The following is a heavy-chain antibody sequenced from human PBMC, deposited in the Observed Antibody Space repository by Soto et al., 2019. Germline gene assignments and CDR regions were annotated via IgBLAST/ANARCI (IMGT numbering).Heavy chain of an antibody. V-gene: IGHV3-33*01. Sequence: GGSLRLSCAASGFTFSSYGMHWVRQAPGKGLEWVAVIWYDGSNKYYADSVKGRFTISRDNSKNTLYLQMNSLRAEDTAVYYCARDFDDFWSGYYDYWGQGTLVTVSS. CDR2: IWYDGSNK. D-gene: IGHD3-3*01. CDR3: ARDFDDFWSGYYDY. J-gene: IGHJ4*02. CDR1: GFTFSSYG.